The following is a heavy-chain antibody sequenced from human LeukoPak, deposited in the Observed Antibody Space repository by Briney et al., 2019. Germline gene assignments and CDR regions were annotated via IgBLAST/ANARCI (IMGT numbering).Heavy chain of an antibody. CDR3: AKDQGFSYYYLDY. V-gene: IGHV3-23*01. CDR1: GFTYKSHA. J-gene: IGHJ4*02. CDR2: ISANGANT. Sequence: TGGSLRLSCVASGFTYKSHAMSWVRQAPGKGLEWVSGISANGANTYYTDSVRGRFTISRDNSKNTVYLQMSSLSAEDTAIYYCAKDQGFSYYYLDYWGQGILVTVSS. D-gene: IGHD5-18*01.